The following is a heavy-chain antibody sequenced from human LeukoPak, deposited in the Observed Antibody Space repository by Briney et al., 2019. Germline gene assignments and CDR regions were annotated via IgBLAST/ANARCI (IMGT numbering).Heavy chain of an antibody. CDR1: GYSISSYY. CDR3: ARDHGYYDSSGWPPGDY. Sequence: SETLSLNCTVSGYSISSYYWGLVREPPGKGLGGVGDNYYSGSTNYNPSLKSRVTISVDTSKNQFSLKLSSVTAADTAVYYCARDHGYYDSSGWPPGDYWGQGTLVTVSS. CDR2: NYYSGST. D-gene: IGHD3-22*01. V-gene: IGHV4-59*01. J-gene: IGHJ4*02.